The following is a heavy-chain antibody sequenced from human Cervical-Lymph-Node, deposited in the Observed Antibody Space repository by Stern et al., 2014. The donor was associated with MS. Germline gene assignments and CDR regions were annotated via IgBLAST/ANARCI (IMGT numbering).Heavy chain of an antibody. CDR2: INTDGSIT. CDR3: VRGRREVAGIDY. Sequence: EVQLEASGGGLVQPGGSLRLSCAASGFTFSSNWMHWVRQAPGKGLMWVSRINTDGSITTYADSVKGRFPISRDSAKNTLYLQMDSLRADDTAVYYCVRGRREVAGIDYWGQGTLVTVSS. D-gene: IGHD6-19*01. CDR1: GFTFSSNW. V-gene: IGHV3-74*02. J-gene: IGHJ4*02.